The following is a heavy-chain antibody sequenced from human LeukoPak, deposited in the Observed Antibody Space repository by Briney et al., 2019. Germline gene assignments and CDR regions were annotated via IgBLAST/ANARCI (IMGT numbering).Heavy chain of an antibody. D-gene: IGHD4-23*01. CDR2: IRYDGSNK. V-gene: IGHV3-30*02. CDR3: ARDGDTVLTRGYYYYMDV. J-gene: IGHJ6*03. Sequence: GGSLRLSCAASGFTFINYDMHWVRQAPGKGLEWVSLIRYDGSNKYYADSVKGRFTISRDNAKKSLYLQMNSLRAEDTAVYYCARDGDTVLTRGYYYYMDVWGKGTTVTVSS. CDR1: GFTFINYD.